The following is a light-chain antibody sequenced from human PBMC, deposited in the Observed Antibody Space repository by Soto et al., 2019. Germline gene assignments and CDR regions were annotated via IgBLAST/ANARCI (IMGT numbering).Light chain of an antibody. Sequence: DIQMTQSPSTLSASVGDRVTISCRASQNITNWLAWYQQRPGQPPKLLIYRASSLEVGVPSRFSGSGSGTLFTLTLSSLQADDFASYFCQQYPTWTFGPGTKVDIK. CDR1: QNITNW. CDR3: QQYPTWT. CDR2: RAS. V-gene: IGKV1-5*03. J-gene: IGKJ1*01.